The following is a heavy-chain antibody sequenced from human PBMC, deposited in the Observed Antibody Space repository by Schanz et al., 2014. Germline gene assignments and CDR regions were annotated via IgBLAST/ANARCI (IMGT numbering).Heavy chain of an antibody. V-gene: IGHV1-69*04. CDR2: IIPSLGLA. CDR1: GGTFSSFG. Sequence: VQLEQSGAEVKKPGSSVKVSCKASGGTFSSFGIKWVRQAPGQGLEWMGRIIPSLGLAKYEQKFQDKVTITADTSTTTAYMELSGLRSEDTAVYYCARDRLECGAECYSVEVFEIWGQGTLVTVSS. CDR3: ARDRLECGAECYSVEVFEI. D-gene: IGHD2-21*01. J-gene: IGHJ4*02.